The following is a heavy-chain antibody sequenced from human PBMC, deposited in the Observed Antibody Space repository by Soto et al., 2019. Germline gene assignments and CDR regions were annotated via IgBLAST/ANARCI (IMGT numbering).Heavy chain of an antibody. D-gene: IGHD6-13*01. CDR3: AKDLRGPEAGTLYFDL. Sequence: EVQLLESGGGLVQPGGSLRLACAASGLTFSRYTMGWVRQAPGKGLEWVSAIIASGSITYYADSVKGRFTISRDNSKDTLYVQMNRVRAEDTAVYYCAKDLRGPEAGTLYFDLWGRGTLCTVSS. J-gene: IGHJ2*01. V-gene: IGHV3-23*01. CDR1: GLTFSRYT. CDR2: IIASGSIT.